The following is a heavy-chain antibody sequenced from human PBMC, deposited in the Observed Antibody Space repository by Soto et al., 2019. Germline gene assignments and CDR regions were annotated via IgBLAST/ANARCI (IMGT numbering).Heavy chain of an antibody. Sequence: GASVKVSCKASGGTFSSYTISWVRQAPGQGLEWMGRIIPILGIANYAQKFQGRVTITADKSTSTAYMELSSLRSEDTAVYYCARALEGGPNWFDPWGQGTLVTVSS. J-gene: IGHJ5*02. CDR1: GGTFSSYT. V-gene: IGHV1-69*02. CDR3: ARALEGGPNWFDP. CDR2: IIPILGIA.